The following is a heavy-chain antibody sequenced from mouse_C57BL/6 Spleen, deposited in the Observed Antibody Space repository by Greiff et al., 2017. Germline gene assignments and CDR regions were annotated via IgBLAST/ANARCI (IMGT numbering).Heavy chain of an antibody. CDR1: GYTFTGYW. Sequence: QVQLKQPGAELVKPGASVKMSCKASGYTFTGYWIEWVKQRPGHGLEWIGEILPGSGSTNYNEKFKGKATFTADTSSNTAYMQLSSLTTEDSAIYYCARRVLYYGSSYGYFDYWGQGTTLTVSS. J-gene: IGHJ2*01. CDR3: ARRVLYYGSSYGYFDY. CDR2: ILPGSGST. D-gene: IGHD1-1*01. V-gene: IGHV1-9*01.